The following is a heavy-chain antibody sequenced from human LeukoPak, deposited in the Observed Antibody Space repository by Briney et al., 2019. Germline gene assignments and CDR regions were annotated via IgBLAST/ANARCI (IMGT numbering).Heavy chain of an antibody. CDR1: GFTFSSYG. CDR3: AKDEALWFGELYPYYFDY. V-gene: IGHV3-30*18. J-gene: IGHJ4*02. D-gene: IGHD3-10*01. CDR2: ISYDGSNK. Sequence: GGSLRLSCAASGFTFSSYGMHWVRQAPGKGLEWVAVISYDGSNKYYADSVKGRFTISRDNSKNTLYLQMNSLRAEDTAVYYCAKDEALWFGELYPYYFDYWGQGTLVTVSS.